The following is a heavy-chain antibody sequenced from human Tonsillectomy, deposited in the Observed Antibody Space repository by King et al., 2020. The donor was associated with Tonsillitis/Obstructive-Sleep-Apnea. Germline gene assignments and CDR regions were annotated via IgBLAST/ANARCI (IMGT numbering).Heavy chain of an antibody. CDR3: ARGKGCCGNGVCIPRGFAY. D-gene: IGHD2-8*01. Sequence: VQLVESGGGVVQPGGSLRLSCVASRFTFSSYWMHWVRQAPGKGLMWVSRINSDGTSTTYADSVKGRFNVSRDNDKNTLFLQMNSLGAEDTAVYFCARGKGCCGNGVCIPRGFAYWGQGILVAVSS. V-gene: IGHV3-74*03. CDR2: INSDGTST. J-gene: IGHJ4*02. CDR1: RFTFSSYW.